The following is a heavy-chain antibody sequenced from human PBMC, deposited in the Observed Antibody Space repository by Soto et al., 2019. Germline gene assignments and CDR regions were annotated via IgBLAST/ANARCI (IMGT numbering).Heavy chain of an antibody. J-gene: IGHJ6*02. CDR3: ARDKAITMIVGPPDYYGMDV. V-gene: IGHV1-46*01. D-gene: IGHD3-22*01. CDR1: GYTFTSYY. CDR2: INPSGGST. Sequence: GASVKVSCKASGYTFTSYYMHWVRQAPGQGLEWMGIINPSGGSTSYAQKFQGRVTMTRDTSTSTVYMELSSLRSEDTAVYYCARDKAITMIVGPPDYYGMDVWGQGTTVTVSS.